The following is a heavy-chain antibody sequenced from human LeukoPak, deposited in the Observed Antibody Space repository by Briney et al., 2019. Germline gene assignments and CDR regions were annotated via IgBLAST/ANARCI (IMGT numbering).Heavy chain of an antibody. J-gene: IGHJ3*02. V-gene: IGHV1-18*01. CDR2: ISTYKSNT. Sequence: ASVTVSCKASGYTFTSYGISWVRQAPGQGLEWMGWISTYKSNTNYAQNFQARVTMTTDTSTSTVYMELRSLRSDDTAVYYCARDLLDAFDIWGQGTMVTVSS. CDR1: GYTFTSYG. CDR3: ARDLLDAFDI.